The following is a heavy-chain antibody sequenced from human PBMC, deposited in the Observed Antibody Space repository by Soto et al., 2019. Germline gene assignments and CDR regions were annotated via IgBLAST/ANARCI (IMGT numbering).Heavy chain of an antibody. D-gene: IGHD6-19*01. CDR3: AKEGAYSSGWDNFDY. Sequence: EVQLLESGGGLVQPGGSLRLSCAASGFTFSSYAMSWVRQAPGKGLEWVSAISGSGVSTYYADSVKGRFTISRDNSKNTLYLEMNSLMAEDTAVYYCAKEGAYSSGWDNFDYWGQGTLVTVSS. CDR2: ISGSGVST. CDR1: GFTFSSYA. J-gene: IGHJ4*02. V-gene: IGHV3-23*01.